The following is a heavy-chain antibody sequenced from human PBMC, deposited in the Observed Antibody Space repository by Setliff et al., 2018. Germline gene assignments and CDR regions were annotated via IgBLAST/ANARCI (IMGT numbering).Heavy chain of an antibody. CDR1: GYPFTGYY. CDR2: INPNTGAA. D-gene: IGHD1-1*01. Sequence: ASVKVSCKAFGYPFTGYYYNHWVRQAPGQGPEWMGWINPNTGAAKYAQQFQGRVTITRDMSLRTVYLDLSGLPSDDTAVYYCTRDPTGSNFYNFQFYMDVWGKGTTVTVSS. J-gene: IGHJ6*03. V-gene: IGHV1-2*02. CDR3: TRDPTGSNFYNFQFYMDV.